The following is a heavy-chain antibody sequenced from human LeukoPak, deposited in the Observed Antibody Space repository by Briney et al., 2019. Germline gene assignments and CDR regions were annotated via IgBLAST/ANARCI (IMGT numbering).Heavy chain of an antibody. D-gene: IGHD2/OR15-2a*01. CDR2: INSDGSIT. Sequence: GGSLRLSCAASGFTFTTYWMHWVRQAPGKGLVWVSHINSDGSITSYADSVKGRFTISRDNSKNTLYLQMNSLRAEDTAVYYCANIKYDYWGQGTLVTVSS. J-gene: IGHJ4*02. CDR1: GFTFTTYW. V-gene: IGHV3-74*01. CDR3: ANIKYDY.